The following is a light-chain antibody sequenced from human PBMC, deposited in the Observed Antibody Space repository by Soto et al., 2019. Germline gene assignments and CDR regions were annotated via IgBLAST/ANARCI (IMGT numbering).Light chain of an antibody. CDR1: QSVSSN. CDR2: GAS. J-gene: IGKJ1*01. CDR3: QQYKNWPRT. Sequence: EIVMTHSPATLSVSPGERATLSCRASQSVSSNLAWYQQKPGQAPRLLIYGASTRATGIPARFSGSGSGTEFTLTISSLQSEDFAVYYCQQYKNWPRTFGQGTKVDIK. V-gene: IGKV3-15*01.